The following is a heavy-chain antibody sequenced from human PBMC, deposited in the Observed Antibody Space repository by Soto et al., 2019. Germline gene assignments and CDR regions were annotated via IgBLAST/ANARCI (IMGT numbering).Heavy chain of an antibody. J-gene: IGHJ6*02. CDR1: GNSISTTNW. D-gene: IGHD3-9*01. V-gene: IGHV4-4*02. CDR3: ARADYEILTGSYAMDV. Sequence: SETLSLTCVVSGNSISTTNWWSWVRQSPGKGLEWIGEIYHSGSTNYNPSLKSRVTMSVDTSKNQFSLKLTSVTAADTAVYFCARADYEILTGSYAMDVWGQGTTVTVSS. CDR2: IYHSGST.